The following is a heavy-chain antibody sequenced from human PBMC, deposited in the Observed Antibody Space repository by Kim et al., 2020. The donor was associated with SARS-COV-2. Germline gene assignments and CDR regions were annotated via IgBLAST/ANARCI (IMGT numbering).Heavy chain of an antibody. J-gene: IGHJ5*02. CDR2: ISWNSGSI. D-gene: IGHD6-13*01. CDR3: AKAIAAAGNNWFDP. CDR1: GFTFDDYA. V-gene: IGHV3-9*01. Sequence: GGSLRLSCAASGFTFDDYAMHWVRQAPGKGLEWVSGISWNSGSIGYADSVKGRFTISRDNAKNSLYLQMNSLRAEDTALYYCAKAIAAAGNNWFDPWGQGTLVTVSS.